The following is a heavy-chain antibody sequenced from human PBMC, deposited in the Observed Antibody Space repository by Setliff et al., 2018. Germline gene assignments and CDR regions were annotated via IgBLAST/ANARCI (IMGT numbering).Heavy chain of an antibody. CDR2: ISGLHFET. D-gene: IGHD2-21*01. CDR3: ARHDTTWPGVIDS. CDR1: GLSYSNYW. J-gene: IGHJ4*02. V-gene: IGHV3-23*01. Sequence: PGGSLRLSCTASGLSYSNYWVSWVRQAPGKGLEWVSVISGLHFETSYAESVRGRFIISRDNSENTLYLQMSSLRAGDTAVYYCARHDTTWPGVIDSWGQGTLVTVSS.